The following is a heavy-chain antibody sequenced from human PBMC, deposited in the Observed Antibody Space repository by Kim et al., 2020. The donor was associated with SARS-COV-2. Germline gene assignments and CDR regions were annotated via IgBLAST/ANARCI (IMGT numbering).Heavy chain of an antibody. V-gene: IGHV4-34*01. CDR1: GGSFSGYY. CDR2: INHSGST. Sequence: SETLSLTCAVYGGSFSGYYWSWIRQPPGKGLEWIGEINHSGSTNYNPSLKSRVTISVDTSKNQFSLKLSSVTAADTAVYYCARGKTYYYGSGSRGGMDGWGQGTTVTVSS. D-gene: IGHD3-10*01. J-gene: IGHJ6*02. CDR3: ARGKTYYYGSGSRGGMDG.